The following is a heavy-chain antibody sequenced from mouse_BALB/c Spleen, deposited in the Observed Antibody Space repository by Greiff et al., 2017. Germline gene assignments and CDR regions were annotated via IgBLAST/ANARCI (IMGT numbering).Heavy chain of an antibody. J-gene: IGHJ3*01. V-gene: IGHV1-77*01. D-gene: IGHD2-4*01. CDR3: ARDMMTTGAWFAY. Sequence: QVQLQQSGPELVKPGASVKMSCKASGYTFTDYVISWVKQRTGQGLEWIGEIYPGSGSTYYNEKFKGKATLTADKSSNTAYMQLSSLTSEDSAVYFCARDMMTTGAWFAYWGQGTLVTVSA. CDR2: IYPGSGST. CDR1: GYTFTDYV.